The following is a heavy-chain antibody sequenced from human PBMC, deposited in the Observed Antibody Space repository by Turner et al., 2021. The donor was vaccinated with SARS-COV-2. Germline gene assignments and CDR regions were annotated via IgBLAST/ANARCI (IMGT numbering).Heavy chain of an antibody. Sequence: EVQLVESGGGLVQPGGSLSLSCAASGFPFRNYWMHWVRQAPGEGLVGVSHITSDGTSTSYADAVKGRFTISRDNAKNTLYLQMNSLGAEDTAVYYCARDGDGTVDLDYWGQGTLVTVSS. J-gene: IGHJ4*02. D-gene: IGHD1-7*01. CDR3: ARDGDGTVDLDY. CDR1: GFPFRNYW. V-gene: IGHV3-74*01. CDR2: ITSDGTST.